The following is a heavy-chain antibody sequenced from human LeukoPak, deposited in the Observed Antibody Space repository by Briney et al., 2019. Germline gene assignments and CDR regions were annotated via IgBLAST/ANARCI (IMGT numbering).Heavy chain of an antibody. V-gene: IGHV3-74*03. CDR1: GFTLSTYW. Sequence: GGSLRLSCAASGFTLSTYWMHWVRQAPGKVLVWVARIRPEGTTTAYADSVKGRFTISRDNAKNTLFLQMNSLSAEDTAVYYCARHLDWILFDYWGQGTLVTVSS. CDR2: IRPEGTTT. CDR3: ARHLDWILFDY. J-gene: IGHJ4*02. D-gene: IGHD3-9*01.